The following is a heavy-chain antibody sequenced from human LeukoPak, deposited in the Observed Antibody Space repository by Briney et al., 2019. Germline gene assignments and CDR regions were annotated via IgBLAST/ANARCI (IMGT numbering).Heavy chain of an antibody. Sequence: GGSLRLSCAASGFTFSSYAMSWVRQAPGKGLEWVSAISGSGGSTYYADSVKGRFTISRDNSKNTLYLQMNSLRAEDTAVYYCAKDQGGYSSGWPEYHFDYWGQGTLVTVSS. V-gene: IGHV3-23*01. CDR1: GFTFSSYA. CDR3: AKDQGGYSSGWPEYHFDY. CDR2: ISGSGGST. J-gene: IGHJ4*02. D-gene: IGHD6-19*01.